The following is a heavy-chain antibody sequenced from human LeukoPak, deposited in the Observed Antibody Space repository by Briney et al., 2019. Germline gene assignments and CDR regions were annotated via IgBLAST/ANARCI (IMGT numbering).Heavy chain of an antibody. CDR1: GGSISSSSYY. V-gene: IGHV4-39*07. D-gene: IGHD6-6*01. J-gene: IGHJ4*02. CDR2: INHIGST. CDR3: ARAKFIAARPDVGFYY. Sequence: SETLSLTCTVSGGSISSSSYYWGWIRQPPGKGLEWVGEINHIGSTNYNPSLKSRVTISIDTSKNQFSLKLSSVTAADTAVYYCARAKFIAARPDVGFYYWGQGTLVTVSS.